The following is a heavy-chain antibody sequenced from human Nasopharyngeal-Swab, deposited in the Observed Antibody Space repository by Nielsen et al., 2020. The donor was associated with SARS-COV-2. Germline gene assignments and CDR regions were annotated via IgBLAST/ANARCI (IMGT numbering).Heavy chain of an antibody. D-gene: IGHD4-17*01. J-gene: IGHJ6*03. V-gene: IGHV4-39*01. Sequence: RQAPGKGLEWIGSIYYGGSTYYNPSLKSRVTISVDTSKNQFSLKLSSVTAADTAVYYCARDYRTVTTGGVYYYYYMDVWGKGTTVTVSS. CDR2: IYYGGST. CDR3: ARDYRTVTTGGVYYYYYMDV.